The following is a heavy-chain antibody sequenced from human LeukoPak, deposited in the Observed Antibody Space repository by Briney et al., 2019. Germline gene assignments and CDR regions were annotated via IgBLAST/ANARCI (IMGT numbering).Heavy chain of an antibody. D-gene: IGHD4-17*01. CDR1: GCTFSSYA. V-gene: IGHV3-64D*06. Sequence: GGSLRLSCSASGCTFSSYAMHWVRQAPGKGLEYVSAISSNGGSTYYADSVKGRFTISRDNSKNTLYLQMSSLRAEDTAVYYCVKVTYDYGDYELDYWGQGTLVTVSS. J-gene: IGHJ4*02. CDR3: VKVTYDYGDYELDY. CDR2: ISSNGGST.